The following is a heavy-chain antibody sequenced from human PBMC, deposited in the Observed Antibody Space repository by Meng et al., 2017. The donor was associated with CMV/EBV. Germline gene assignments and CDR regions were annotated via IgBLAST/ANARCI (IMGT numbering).Heavy chain of an antibody. J-gene: IGHJ6*02. CDR2: IYYSGST. CDR1: GGSISSYY. V-gene: IGHV4-59*01. D-gene: IGHD3-10*01. Sequence: SETLSLTCTAPGGSISSYYWSWIRQPPGKGLGWIGYIYYSGSTNYNPSLKSRVTISVDTSKNQFSLKLSSVTAADTAVYYCARLALLSETYYYGSGSYAPPGMDVWGQGTTVTVSS. CDR3: ARLALLSETYYYGSGSYAPPGMDV.